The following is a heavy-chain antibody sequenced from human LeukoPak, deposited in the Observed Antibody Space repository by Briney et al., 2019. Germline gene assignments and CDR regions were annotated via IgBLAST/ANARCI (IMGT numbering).Heavy chain of an antibody. CDR2: IIPIFGTA. CDR1: GGTFSSYA. V-gene: IGHV1-69*06. CDR3: ARDQVVPAARHEYFQH. J-gene: IGHJ1*01. Sequence: ASVKVSCKASGGTFSSYAISWVRQAPGQGLERMGGIIPIFGTANYAQKLQGRVTITADKSTSTAYMELSSLRSEDTAVYYCARDQVVPAARHEYFQHWGQGTLVTVSS. D-gene: IGHD2-2*01.